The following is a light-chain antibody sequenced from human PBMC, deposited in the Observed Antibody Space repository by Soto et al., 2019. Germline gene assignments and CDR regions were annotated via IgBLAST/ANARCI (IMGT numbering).Light chain of an antibody. Sequence: IQMAQSPSSLSASVGDRFTITFQAPQDIRKYLNWYQQKPWKAPKLLIYDASSLESGVPSRFRGSGSGTEFTLTISSLQPDDFETYYCQQYNSYSWTFGQGTKVDIK. CDR3: QQYNSYSWT. V-gene: IGKV1-5*01. J-gene: IGKJ1*01. CDR2: DAS. CDR1: QDIRKY.